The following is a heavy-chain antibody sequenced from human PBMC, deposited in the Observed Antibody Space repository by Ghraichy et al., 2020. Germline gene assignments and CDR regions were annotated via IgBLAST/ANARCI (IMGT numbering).Heavy chain of an antibody. J-gene: IGHJ4*02. CDR3: ARAPMMIIGFGGVLATPSFDY. V-gene: IGHV1-18*01. CDR2: SSVYNGKP. Sequence: IGWSSVYNGKPDYAQKFQGRVTMNTDTSTATAYMELSSLTSDDTAFYYCARAPMMIIGFGGVLATPSFDYWGQGTLVPVSS. D-gene: IGHD3-16*02.